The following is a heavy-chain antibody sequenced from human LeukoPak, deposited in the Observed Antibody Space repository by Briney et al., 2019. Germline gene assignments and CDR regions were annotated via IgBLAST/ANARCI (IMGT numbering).Heavy chain of an antibody. CDR3: ARVGYSGYVDLYYFDY. J-gene: IGHJ4*02. CDR1: DGSISSYY. CDR2: IYYSGST. D-gene: IGHD5-12*01. V-gene: IGHV4-59*01. Sequence: SETLSLTCTVSDGSISSYYWSWIRQPPGKGLEWIGYIYYSGSTNYNPSLKSRVTISVDTSKNQFSLKLSSVTAADTAVYYCARVGYSGYVDLYYFDYWGQGTLVTVSS.